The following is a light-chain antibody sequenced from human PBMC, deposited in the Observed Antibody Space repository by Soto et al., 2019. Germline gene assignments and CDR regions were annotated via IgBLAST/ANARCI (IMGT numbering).Light chain of an antibody. J-gene: IGLJ2*01. CDR1: SSDVGVYNY. V-gene: IGLV2-8*01. CDR3: SSFAGNNNLV. Sequence: QSVLTQPPSASGSPGQSVTISCTGTSSDVGVYNYVSWYQQHPGKAPTLMIYEVSKRPSGVPDRFSGSKSGNTASLTVSGLQADDEADYYCSSFAGNNNLVFGGGTKLTVL. CDR2: EVS.